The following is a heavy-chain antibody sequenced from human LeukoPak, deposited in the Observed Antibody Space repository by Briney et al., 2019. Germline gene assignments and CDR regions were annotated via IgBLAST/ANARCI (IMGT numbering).Heavy chain of an antibody. CDR2: IIPIFGTA. CDR1: GGTFSSYA. V-gene: IGHV1-69*13. D-gene: IGHD6-13*01. J-gene: IGHJ4*02. CDR3: ARDPEGEAAAGTEVLNY. Sequence: SVKVSCKASGGTFSSYAISWVRQAPGQGLEWMGGIIPIFGTANYAQKFQGRVTITADESTSTAYMELSSLRSEDTAVYYCARDPEGEAAAGTEVLNYWGQGTLVTVSS.